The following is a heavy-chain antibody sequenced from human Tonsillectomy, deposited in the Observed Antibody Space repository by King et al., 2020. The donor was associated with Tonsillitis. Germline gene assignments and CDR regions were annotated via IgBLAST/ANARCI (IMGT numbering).Heavy chain of an antibody. J-gene: IGHJ6*02. CDR3: AGRGKRVDNPYYYYYGMDV. CDR2: IYPGDSDT. Sequence: VQLVQSGAEVKKPGESLKISCKGSGYSFTSYWIGWVRQMPGKGLEWMGIIYPGDSDTRYSPSFQGQVTISADKSISTAYLQWSSLKASDTAMYYCAGRGKRVDNPYYYYYGMDVWGQGTTVTVSS. V-gene: IGHV5-51*01. D-gene: IGHD5-12*01. CDR1: GYSFTSYW.